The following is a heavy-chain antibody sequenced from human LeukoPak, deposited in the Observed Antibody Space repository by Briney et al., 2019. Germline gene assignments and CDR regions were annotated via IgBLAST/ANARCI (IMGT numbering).Heavy chain of an antibody. D-gene: IGHD2-2*02. CDR1: GYSISSGYY. V-gene: IGHV4-38-2*01. CDR3: ARRFSFRHCSSTSCYTTPGGAFDI. CDR2: IYHSGST. J-gene: IGHJ3*02. Sequence: SETLSLTCAVSGYSISSGYYWGWIRQPPGKGLEWIGSIYHSGSTYYNPSLKSRVTISVDTSKNQFSLKLSSVTAADTAVYYCARRFSFRHCSSTSCYTTPGGAFDIWGQGTMVTVSS.